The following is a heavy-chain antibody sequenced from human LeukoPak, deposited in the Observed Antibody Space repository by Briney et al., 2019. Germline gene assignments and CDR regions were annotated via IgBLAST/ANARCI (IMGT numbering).Heavy chain of an antibody. CDR1: GYTFTTYY. CDR2: INPSGGST. J-gene: IGHJ3*02. D-gene: IGHD2-15*01. Sequence: ASVKVSCKASGYTFTTYYMHWVRQAPGQGLEWMGIINPSGGSTSYAQKFQGRVTMTRDMSTSTVYMELSSLRSEDTAVYYCGRARDIVVVVAPMTRAFDIWGQGTMVTVSS. V-gene: IGHV1-46*01. CDR3: GRARDIVVVVAPMTRAFDI.